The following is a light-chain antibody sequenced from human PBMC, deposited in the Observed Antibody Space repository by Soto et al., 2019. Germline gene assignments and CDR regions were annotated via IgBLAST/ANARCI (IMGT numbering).Light chain of an antibody. V-gene: IGKV3-15*01. Sequence: EIVMTQSPATLSVSPGERATLSCRASQSVSSNLAWYQQKPGQAPRFIIYGASTRATGIPARFSGSGSGTEFTLTISSLQSEDFAVYDCQDYNYWPPNFGGGTKVEI. CDR2: GAS. CDR1: QSVSSN. J-gene: IGKJ4*01. CDR3: QDYNYWPPN.